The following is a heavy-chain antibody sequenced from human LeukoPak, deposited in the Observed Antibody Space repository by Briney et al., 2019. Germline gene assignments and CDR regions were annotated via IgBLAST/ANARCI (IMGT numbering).Heavy chain of an antibody. D-gene: IGHD1-1*01. V-gene: IGHV3-21*01. CDR2: ISSSSSYI. J-gene: IGHJ4*02. Sequence: GGSLRLSCAASGFTFSSYSMNWVRQAPGKGLEWVSSISSSSSYIYYADSVKGRFTISRDNAENSLYLQMNSLRAEDTAVYYCARDIGSGTTSYWGQGTLVTVSS. CDR1: GFTFSSYS. CDR3: ARDIGSGTTSY.